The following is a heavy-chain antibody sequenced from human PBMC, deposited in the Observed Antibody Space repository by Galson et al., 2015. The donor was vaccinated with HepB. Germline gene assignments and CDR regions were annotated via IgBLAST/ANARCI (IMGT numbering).Heavy chain of an antibody. CDR2: ISYDGSNK. CDR1: GFTFSSYA. Sequence: SLRLSCAASGFTFSSYAMHWVRQAPGKGLEWVAVISYDGSNKYYADSVKGRFTISRDNSKNTLYLQMNSLRAEDTAVYYCWASLVWSGYYRGGDYFDYWGQGTLVTVSS. V-gene: IGHV3-30-3*01. J-gene: IGHJ4*02. CDR3: WASLVWSGYYRGGDYFDY. D-gene: IGHD3-3*01.